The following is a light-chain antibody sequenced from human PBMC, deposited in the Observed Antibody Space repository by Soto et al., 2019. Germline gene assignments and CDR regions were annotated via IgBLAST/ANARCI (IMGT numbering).Light chain of an antibody. CDR1: QIVSDNY. Sequence: EIVLTHSPGTLSLSPGERATLSCRASQIVSDNYVAWYQQKPGQAPRLVVYGASSRATGVPDRFSASGSGTDFTLTISRLEPEDFAVYYCQQYAKAPLTFGQGTKVEMK. CDR2: GAS. J-gene: IGKJ1*01. V-gene: IGKV3-20*01. CDR3: QQYAKAPLT.